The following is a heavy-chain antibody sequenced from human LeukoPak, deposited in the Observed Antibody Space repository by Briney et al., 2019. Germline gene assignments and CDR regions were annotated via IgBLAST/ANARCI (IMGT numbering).Heavy chain of an antibody. CDR3: ARESQSAYYFDSSGYEDAFDI. CDR1: GFTFSSHG. V-gene: IGHV3-23*01. D-gene: IGHD3-22*01. Sequence: GGSLRLSCAASGFTFSSHGMSWVRQGPGKGLEWVSGISGSGGDTYYADSVKGRFTISRDNAKNSLYLQMNSLRAEDTAVYYCARESQSAYYFDSSGYEDAFDIWGQGTMVTVSS. J-gene: IGHJ3*02. CDR2: ISGSGGDT.